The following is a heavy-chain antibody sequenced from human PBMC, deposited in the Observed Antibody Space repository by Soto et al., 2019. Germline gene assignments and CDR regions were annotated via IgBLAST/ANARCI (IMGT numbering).Heavy chain of an antibody. V-gene: IGHV4-59*04. D-gene: IGHD2-2*01. Sequence: SETLSLTCTVSGGSISSYYWSWIRQPLGKGLEWIGCIYYSGSTYYNPSLKSRVTISVDTSKNQFSLKLSSVTAADTAVYYCARHLHGQYQLPSLDYWGQGTLVTVSS. CDR1: GGSISSYY. CDR3: ARHLHGQYQLPSLDY. CDR2: IYYSGST. J-gene: IGHJ4*02.